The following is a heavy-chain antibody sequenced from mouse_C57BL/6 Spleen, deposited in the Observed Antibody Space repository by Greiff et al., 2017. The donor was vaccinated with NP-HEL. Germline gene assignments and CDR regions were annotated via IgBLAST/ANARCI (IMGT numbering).Heavy chain of an antibody. D-gene: IGHD1-1*01. CDR2: ISGGGGNT. J-gene: IGHJ2*01. V-gene: IGHV5-9*01. CDR1: GFTFSSYT. CDR3: ARGSSFDY. Sequence: EVQVVESGGGLVKPGGSLKLSCAASGFTFSSYTMSWVRQTPEKRLEWVATISGGGGNTYYPDSVKGRFTISRDNAKNTLYLQMSSLRSEDTALYYCARGSSFDYWGQGTTLTVSS.